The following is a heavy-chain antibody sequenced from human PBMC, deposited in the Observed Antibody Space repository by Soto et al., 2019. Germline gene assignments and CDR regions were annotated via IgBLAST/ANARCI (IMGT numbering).Heavy chain of an antibody. V-gene: IGHV5-51*01. CDR2: IYPGDSDT. J-gene: IGHJ4*02. D-gene: IGHD6-6*01. CDR3: ARLFEQLVPSYSSDY. CDR1: GYSFTSYW. Sequence: PGESLKISCKGSGYSFTSYWIGWVRQMPGKGLEWMGIIYPGDSDTRYSPSFQGQVTISADKSISTAYLQWSSLKASDTAMYYCARLFEQLVPSYSSDYWCQGTLVTVFS.